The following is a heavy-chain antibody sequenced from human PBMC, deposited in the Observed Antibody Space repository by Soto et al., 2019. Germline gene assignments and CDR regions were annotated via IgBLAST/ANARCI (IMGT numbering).Heavy chain of an antibody. Sequence: DVKLLESGGGLVQPGGSLRLSCAASQFTFSSFAMTWVRQAPGQGLEWVSFISETGDSLSYAESVKGRFTISRDNSKNTLYLQMSSLRPEDTAVYYCVKGGWLAYWGQGTLVTVSS. CDR1: QFTFSSFA. D-gene: IGHD3-10*01. CDR2: ISETGDSL. V-gene: IGHV3-23*01. CDR3: VKGGWLAY. J-gene: IGHJ4*02.